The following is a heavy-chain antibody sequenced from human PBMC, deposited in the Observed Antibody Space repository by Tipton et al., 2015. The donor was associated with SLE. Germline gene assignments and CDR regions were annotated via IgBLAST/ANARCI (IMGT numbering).Heavy chain of an antibody. D-gene: IGHD2-15*01. CDR1: GGSISSSSCH. CDR2: IHYSGTT. Sequence: GLVKPSETLSLTCTVSGGSISSSSCHWGWIRQPPGKGPEWIGTIHYSGTTYYNPSLKSRVTISVDTSNNQFSLKLSSVTAADTAVYYCARDVYCSGGSCFDWYFDLWGRGTLVTVSS. V-gene: IGHV4-39*07. J-gene: IGHJ2*01. CDR3: ARDVYCSGGSCFDWYFDL.